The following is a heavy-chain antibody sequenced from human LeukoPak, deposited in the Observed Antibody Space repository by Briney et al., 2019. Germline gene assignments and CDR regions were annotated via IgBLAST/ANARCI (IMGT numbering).Heavy chain of an antibody. J-gene: IGHJ5*02. CDR1: GASISSHY. D-gene: IGHD2/OR15-2a*01. CDR2: IYNTGSA. V-gene: IGHV4-4*07. CDR3: ARDVFFRAHNWFDP. Sequence: PSETLSLTCNVSGASISSHYWNWIRQPAGKDLEWIGRIYNTGSANYNPSLKSRVTMSLDTSRNQISLKLTSVTAADTAVYYCARDVFFRAHNWFDPWGQGTLVTVSS.